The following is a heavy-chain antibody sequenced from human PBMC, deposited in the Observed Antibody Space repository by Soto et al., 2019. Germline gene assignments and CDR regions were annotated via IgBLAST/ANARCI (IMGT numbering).Heavy chain of an antibody. D-gene: IGHD2-2*01. Sequence: SETLSLTCTVSGGSISSYCWSWIRQPPGKGLEWIGYIYYSGSTNYNPSLKSRVTISVDTSKNQFSLKLSSVTAADTAVYYCAYGDGRQLLLGWGQGTLVTV. CDR2: IYYSGST. CDR1: GGSISSYC. J-gene: IGHJ4*02. CDR3: AYGDGRQLLLG. V-gene: IGHV4-59*01.